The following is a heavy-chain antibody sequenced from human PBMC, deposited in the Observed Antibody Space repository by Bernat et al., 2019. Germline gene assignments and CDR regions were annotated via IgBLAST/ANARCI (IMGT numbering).Heavy chain of an antibody. CDR1: GFTFSSYA. Sequence: QVQLVESGGGVVQPGGSLRLSCAASGFTFSSYAMSWVRQAPGKGLEWVAVIWYDGSNKYYADSVKGRFTISRDNSKNTLYLQMNSLRAEDTAVYYCASAGSYYYYYGMDVWGQGTTVTVSS. V-gene: IGHV3-33*08. CDR3: ASAGSYYYYYGMDV. D-gene: IGHD6-13*01. CDR2: IWYDGSNK. J-gene: IGHJ6*02.